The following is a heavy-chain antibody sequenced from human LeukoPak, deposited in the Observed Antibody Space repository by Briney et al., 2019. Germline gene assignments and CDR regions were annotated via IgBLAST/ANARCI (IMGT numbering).Heavy chain of an antibody. CDR2: ISGSGGST. Sequence: GSLRLSCAASGLAFSSYAMSWVRQAPGKGLEWVSAISGSGGSTYYADSVKGRFTISRDNSKNTLYLQMNSLRAEDTAVYYCAKDKIVVVVAATDAFDIWGQGTMVTVSS. CDR3: AKDKIVVVVAATDAFDI. V-gene: IGHV3-23*01. D-gene: IGHD2-15*01. J-gene: IGHJ3*02. CDR1: GLAFSSYA.